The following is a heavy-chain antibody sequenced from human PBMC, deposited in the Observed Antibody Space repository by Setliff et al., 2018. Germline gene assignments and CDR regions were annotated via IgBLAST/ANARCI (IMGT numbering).Heavy chain of an antibody. CDR3: VRHPYYDSSGYYSYLDY. Sequence: GESLKISCKGSGYSFGNYWIAWVRQMPGKGLEWMGVIYPGDSDTRYSPSFQGQVTISADKSISTAYVHWTSLKASDTAMYYCVRHPYYDSSGYYSYLDYWGQGALVTVSS. D-gene: IGHD3-22*01. J-gene: IGHJ4*02. CDR2: IYPGDSDT. V-gene: IGHV5-51*01. CDR1: GYSFGNYW.